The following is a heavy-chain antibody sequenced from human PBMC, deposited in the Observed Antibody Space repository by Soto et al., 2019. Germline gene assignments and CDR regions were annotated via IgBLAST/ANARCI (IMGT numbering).Heavy chain of an antibody. J-gene: IGHJ4*02. CDR2: IYPGDSDT. V-gene: IGHV5-51*01. CDR3: AKVSSSWYAGFFDL. CDR1: GYDFNNYW. D-gene: IGHD6-13*01. Sequence: PGESLKISCKASGYDFNNYWIGWVRQLPGKGLEWMGIIYPGDSDTRYSAAFRGQVTISADTSISTAFSQMNTLRAEDTAVYYCAKVSSSWYAGFFDLWGQGTLVTVSS.